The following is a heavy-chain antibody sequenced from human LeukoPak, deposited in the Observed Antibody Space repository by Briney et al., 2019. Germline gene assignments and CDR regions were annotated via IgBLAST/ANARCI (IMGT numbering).Heavy chain of an antibody. J-gene: IGHJ4*02. CDR2: ISDSGGST. CDR1: RLSFSSYA. CDR3: AREENFWSGRPFSPDY. Sequence: GGSLRLSCTDSRLSFSSYAMTWVRQALGEGLEWASAISDSGGSTYYADPVKGRFTISRDNSKNTLYLQMNNLRVEDTAMYYCAREENFWSGRPFSPDYWGQGTLVTVSS. V-gene: IGHV3-23*01. D-gene: IGHD3-3*01.